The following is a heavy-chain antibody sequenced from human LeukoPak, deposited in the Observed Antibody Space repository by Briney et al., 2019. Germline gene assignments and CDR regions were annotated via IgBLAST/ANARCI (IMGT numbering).Heavy chain of an antibody. Sequence: SGGSQRLFCAVSGYSVTNNYMSWVRQAPGKGLEWVSVFYVGGATYYADSVKGRFTISRDNSENTLYLQMESLRAEDTAVYYCARGDGYNFFDYWGQGTLVTVSS. V-gene: IGHV3-53*01. D-gene: IGHD5-24*01. CDR1: GYSVTNNY. CDR2: FYVGGAT. CDR3: ARGDGYNFFDY. J-gene: IGHJ4*02.